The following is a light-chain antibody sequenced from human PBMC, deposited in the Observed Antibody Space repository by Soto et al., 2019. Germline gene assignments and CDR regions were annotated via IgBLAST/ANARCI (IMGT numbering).Light chain of an antibody. V-gene: IGKV1-5*01. CDR2: DAS. CDR1: QSLGIW. CDR3: QEYNSYSGT. J-gene: IGKJ1*01. Sequence: DIQMTQSPSTLSASVGDRVTITCRASQSLGIWLAWHQQKPGKAPKLLIYDASTLKSGVPSRFSGSGSGTKFTLTLSSLQPDDFATYYCQEYNSYSGTFGQGTKVEV.